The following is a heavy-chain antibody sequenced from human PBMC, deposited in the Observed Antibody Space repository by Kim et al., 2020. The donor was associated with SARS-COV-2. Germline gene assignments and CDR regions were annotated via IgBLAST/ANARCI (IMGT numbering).Heavy chain of an antibody. CDR2: IYYSGST. CDR3: ASPRDYYDSSGYPWVY. J-gene: IGHJ4*02. CDR1: GGSISSSSYY. V-gene: IGHV4-39*01. D-gene: IGHD3-22*01. Sequence: SETLSLTCTVSGGSISSSSYYWGWIRQPPGKGLEWIGSIYYSGSTYYNPSLKSRVTISVDTSKNQFSLKLSSVTAADTAVYYCASPRDYYDSSGYPWVYWGQGTLVTVSS.